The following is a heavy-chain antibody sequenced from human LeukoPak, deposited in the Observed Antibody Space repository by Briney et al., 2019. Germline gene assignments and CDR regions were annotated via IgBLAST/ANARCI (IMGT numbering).Heavy chain of an antibody. D-gene: IGHD3-22*01. J-gene: IGHJ2*01. Sequence: SETLSLTCTVSGGSISSYYWSWIRQPPGKGLESIGYIYYSGSTYYNPSLKSRVTISVDTSKNQFSLKLSSVTAADTAVYYCARAAYYYDSSGYAVDLWGRGTLVTVSS. CDR3: ARAAYYYDSSGYAVDL. CDR2: IYYSGST. V-gene: IGHV4-59*08. CDR1: GGSISSYY.